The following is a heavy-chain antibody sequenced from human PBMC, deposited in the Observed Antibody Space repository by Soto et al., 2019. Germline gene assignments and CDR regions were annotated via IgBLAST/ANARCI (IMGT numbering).Heavy chain of an antibody. J-gene: IGHJ6*02. V-gene: IGHV4-30-2*01. CDR3: AREMTIFGVAPGGGMDV. D-gene: IGHD3-3*01. CDR1: GGSISTSDYS. CDR2: IYHTGRT. Sequence: QLQLQESGSGLVQPSQTLSLTCTASGGSISTSDYSWSWIRQPPGGGLEWIGSIYHTGRTYFTPSLKSRASMSLDKSKNQFSLNLTSVTAADTALYYCAREMTIFGVAPGGGMDVWGQGTTVTVPS.